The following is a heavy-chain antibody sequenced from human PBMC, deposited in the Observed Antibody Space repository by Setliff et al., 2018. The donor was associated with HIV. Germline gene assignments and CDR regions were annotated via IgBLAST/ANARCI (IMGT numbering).Heavy chain of an antibody. D-gene: IGHD1-26*01. J-gene: IGHJ2*01. CDR2: IYTSGKT. CDR3: ARAAYSGTYLWEPATDL. CDR1: GDSITRGSYY. V-gene: IGHV4-61*09. Sequence: SETLSLTCTVPGDSITRGSYYWSWIRQPAGKGLEWIGHIYTSGKTHYSPSLKSRITISADTSKNQLSLNLSSVTAADTAAYYCARAAYSGTYLWEPATDLWGRGTLVTVSS.